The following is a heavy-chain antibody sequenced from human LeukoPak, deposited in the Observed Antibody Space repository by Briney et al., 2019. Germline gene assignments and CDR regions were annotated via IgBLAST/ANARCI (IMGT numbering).Heavy chain of an antibody. CDR2: IYYSGST. Sequence: SETLSLTCTVSGGSISSYYWSWIRQPAGKGLEWIGSIYYSGSTYYNPSLKSRVTISVDTSKNQFSLKLSSVTAADTAVYYCARVNYDFWTARDYYYMDVWGKGTTVTVSS. V-gene: IGHV4-4*07. J-gene: IGHJ6*03. CDR3: ARVNYDFWTARDYYYMDV. CDR1: GGSISSYY. D-gene: IGHD3-3*01.